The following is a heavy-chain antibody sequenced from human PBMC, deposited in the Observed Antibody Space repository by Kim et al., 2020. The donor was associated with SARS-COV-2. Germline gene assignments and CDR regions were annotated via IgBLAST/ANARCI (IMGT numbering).Heavy chain of an antibody. CDR3: AKGPHGEAPDY. D-gene: IGHD4-17*01. J-gene: IGHJ4*02. Sequence: ESVKRRFTIASNNSKNTLYLNMSSLRAEDTAVYYCAKGPHGEAPDYWGQGTLVTVSS. V-gene: IGHV3-33*06.